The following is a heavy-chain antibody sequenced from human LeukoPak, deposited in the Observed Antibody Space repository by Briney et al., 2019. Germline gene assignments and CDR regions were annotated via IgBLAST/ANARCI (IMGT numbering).Heavy chain of an antibody. CDR1: GFTFSDYY. CDR3: ARGFVVVPAANDAFDI. CDR2: ISSSGSTI. V-gene: IGHV3-11*04. J-gene: IGHJ3*02. D-gene: IGHD2-2*01. Sequence: PGGSLRLSCAASGFTFSDYYMSWIRQAPGKGLEWVSYISSSGSTIYYADSVKGRFTISRDNAKNSLYLQMNSLRAEDTAVYYCARGFVVVPAANDAFDIWGQGTMVTVSS.